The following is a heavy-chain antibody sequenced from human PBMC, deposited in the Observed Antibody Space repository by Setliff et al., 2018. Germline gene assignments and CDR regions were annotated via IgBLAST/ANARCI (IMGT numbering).Heavy chain of an antibody. Sequence: PSETLSLTCSVAGGSMTDFFWHWFRRPPGKGLEWIGYIYTKGGTNYSPSLKSRVTMSVDTSKNQFSLKLSSVTAADTAVYYCARHQPYDYYDSSGYFDWGQGTLVTVSS. CDR1: GGSMTDFF. J-gene: IGHJ4*02. D-gene: IGHD3-22*01. V-gene: IGHV4-4*08. CDR3: ARHQPYDYYDSSGYFD. CDR2: IYTKGGT.